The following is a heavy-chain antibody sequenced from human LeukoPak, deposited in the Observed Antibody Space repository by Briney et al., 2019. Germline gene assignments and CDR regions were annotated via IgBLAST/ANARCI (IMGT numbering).Heavy chain of an antibody. D-gene: IGHD3-22*01. J-gene: IGHJ4*02. CDR2: ISSSGSTI. V-gene: IGHV3-48*03. Sequence: PGGSLRLSCAASGFTFSSYEMNWVRQAPGKGLEWVSYISSSGSTIYYADSVKGRFTISRDNSKNTLYLQMNSLRAEDTAVYYCAKVTDDSSGLSANFDYWGQGTLVTVSS. CDR1: GFTFSSYE. CDR3: AKVTDDSSGLSANFDY.